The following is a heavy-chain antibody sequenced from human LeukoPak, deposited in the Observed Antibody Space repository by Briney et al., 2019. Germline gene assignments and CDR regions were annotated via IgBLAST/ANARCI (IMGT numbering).Heavy chain of an antibody. CDR1: GGTFSIYA. Sequence: GASVKVSCKASGGTFSIYAISWVRQAPGQGLEWMGGIIPIFGTANYAQKFQGRVTITADESTSTAYMELSSLRSEDTAVYYCAINVVVTPYYYYMDVWGKGTTVTISS. V-gene: IGHV1-69*13. D-gene: IGHD2-21*02. CDR3: AINVVVTPYYYYMDV. J-gene: IGHJ6*03. CDR2: IIPIFGTA.